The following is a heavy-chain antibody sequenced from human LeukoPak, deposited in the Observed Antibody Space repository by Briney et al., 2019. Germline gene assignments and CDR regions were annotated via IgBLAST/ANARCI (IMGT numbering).Heavy chain of an antibody. V-gene: IGHV3-74*01. CDR3: ARGGEGYNGPGFN. Sequence: GGSLRLSCAASGFTFSSHWMHWVRQAPGKGLVWVSRMNTDGSSINYADSVKGRFTISRDNAKNTLYLQMNSLRAEDTVVYYCARGGEGYNGPGFNWGQGTLVTVSS. CDR2: MNTDGSSI. CDR1: GFTFSSHW. D-gene: IGHD5-12*01. J-gene: IGHJ4*02.